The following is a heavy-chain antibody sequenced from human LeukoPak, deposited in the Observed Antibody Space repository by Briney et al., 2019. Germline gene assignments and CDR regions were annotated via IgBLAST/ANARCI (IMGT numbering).Heavy chain of an antibody. J-gene: IGHJ4*02. CDR3: VSWAGFCSSNNCYATSLDY. CDR2: ISSYNVNT. V-gene: IGHV1-18*04. CDR1: GYTFTGYY. D-gene: IGHD2-2*01. Sequence: ASVKVSCKASGYTFTGYYMHWVRQAPGQGLEWMGWISSYNVNTNFAQKFQGRVTMTTDTSTNTAYMELRSLRSDDTAVYYCVSWAGFCSSNNCYATSLDYWGQGTLVTVSA.